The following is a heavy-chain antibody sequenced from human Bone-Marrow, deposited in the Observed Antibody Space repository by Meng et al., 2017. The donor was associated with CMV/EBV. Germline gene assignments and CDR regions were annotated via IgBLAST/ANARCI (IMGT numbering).Heavy chain of an antibody. CDR2: IYYSGST. CDR3: ARDYYYDSSGYNPSHLFDP. V-gene: IGHV4-59*12. J-gene: IGHJ5*02. CDR1: GGSISSYY. Sequence: SETLSLTCTVSGGSISSYYWSWIRQPPGKGLEWIGYIYYSGSTNYNPSLKSRVTISVDTSKNQFSLKLSSVTAADTAVYYCARDYYYDSSGYNPSHLFDPWGQGTLVTVSS. D-gene: IGHD3-22*01.